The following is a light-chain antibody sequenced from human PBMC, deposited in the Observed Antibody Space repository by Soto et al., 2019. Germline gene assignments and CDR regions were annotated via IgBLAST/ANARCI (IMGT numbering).Light chain of an antibody. CDR3: SSYSSTTTLV. V-gene: IGLV2-14*01. Sequence: QSALTQPASVSGSPGQSITISCTGTSSDVGGYNYVSWYQQRPGKAPKFMIYDVNNRPSGVSNRFSASKSGNTASLTISGLQAEDEADYYCSSYSSTTTLVFGGGTKLTVL. CDR2: DVN. J-gene: IGLJ3*02. CDR1: SSDVGGYNY.